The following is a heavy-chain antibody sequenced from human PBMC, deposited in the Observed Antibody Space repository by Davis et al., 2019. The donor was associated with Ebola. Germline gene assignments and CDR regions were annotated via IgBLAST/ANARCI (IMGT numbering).Heavy chain of an antibody. D-gene: IGHD1-26*01. V-gene: IGHV3-7*03. CDR2: IKQDGSEK. Sequence: AGSLRLSCAASGFTFSSNWMSWVRQAPGKGLEWVANIKQDGSEKYYVDSVKGRFTISRDNAKNSLYLQMNSLRAEDTAVYYCARFIYGIVGWGQGTLVTVSS. J-gene: IGHJ4*02. CDR1: GFTFSSNW. CDR3: ARFIYGIVG.